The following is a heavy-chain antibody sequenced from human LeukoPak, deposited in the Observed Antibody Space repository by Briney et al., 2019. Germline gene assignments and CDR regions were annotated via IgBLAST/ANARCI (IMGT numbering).Heavy chain of an antibody. CDR3: ARDLKEGSSSSFDY. Sequence: SETLSLTCTVSGYSISSGYYWGWIRQPPGKGLEWIGRIYHSGSTYYNPSLKSRVTISVDTSKNRFSLKLSSVTAADTAVYYCARDLKEGSSSSFDYWGQGTLVTVSS. J-gene: IGHJ4*02. V-gene: IGHV4-38-2*02. CDR1: GYSISSGYY. D-gene: IGHD6-6*01. CDR2: IYHSGST.